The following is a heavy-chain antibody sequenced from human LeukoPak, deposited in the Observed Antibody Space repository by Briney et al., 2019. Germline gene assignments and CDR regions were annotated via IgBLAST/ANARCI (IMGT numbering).Heavy chain of an antibody. V-gene: IGHV1-2*02. CDR3: ARVSGITMIVVVMDFDY. D-gene: IGHD3-22*01. J-gene: IGHJ4*02. CDR2: INPNSGGT. CDR1: GYTFTSYD. Sequence: ASVKVSCKASGYTFTSYDINWVRQATGQGLEWMGWINPNSGGTNYAQKFQGRVTMTRDTSISTAYMELSRLRSDDTAVYYCARVSGITMIVVVMDFDYWGQGTLVTVSS.